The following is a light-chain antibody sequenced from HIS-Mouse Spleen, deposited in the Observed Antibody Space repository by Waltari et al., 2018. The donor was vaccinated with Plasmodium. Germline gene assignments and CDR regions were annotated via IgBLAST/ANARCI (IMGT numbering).Light chain of an antibody. J-gene: IGLJ3*02. CDR2: KDS. Sequence: SYELTQPPSVSVSPGQTARISCSGDALPKQYAHWYQQKPAQAPVLVIYKDSERPSGIPERFSGSSSGTTVTLTISGVQAEDEADYYCQSADSSGTYWVFGGGTKLTVL. CDR3: QSADSSGTYWV. V-gene: IGLV3-25*03. CDR1: ALPKQY.